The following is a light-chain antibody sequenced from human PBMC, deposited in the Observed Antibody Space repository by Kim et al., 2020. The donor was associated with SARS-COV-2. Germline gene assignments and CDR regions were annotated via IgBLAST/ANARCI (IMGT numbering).Light chain of an antibody. J-gene: IGLJ2*01. CDR3: QAWDSNIVV. CDR1: KLGDKY. CDR2: QDS. Sequence: SYELTQPPSVSVSPGQTASITCSGDKLGDKYACWYQHKPGQSPVLVVFQDSKRPSGIPERFSGSNSGNTATLTISGTQAMDEADYYCQAWDSNIVVFGRG. V-gene: IGLV3-1*01.